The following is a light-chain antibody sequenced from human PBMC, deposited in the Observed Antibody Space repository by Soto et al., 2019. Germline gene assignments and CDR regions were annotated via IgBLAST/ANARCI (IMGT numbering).Light chain of an antibody. V-gene: IGLV8-61*01. CDR1: SGSVSPTYY. CDR2: NTN. CDR3: VLYVGSGISI. J-gene: IGLJ7*01. Sequence: QAVVTQEPSFSVSPGGTVTLTCGLSSGSVSPTYYPSWYQQTPGQPPRTLIYNTNTRSSGVPDRFSGSILGNKAALTITGAQADDECDYYCVLYVGSGISIFGGGTQLTVL.